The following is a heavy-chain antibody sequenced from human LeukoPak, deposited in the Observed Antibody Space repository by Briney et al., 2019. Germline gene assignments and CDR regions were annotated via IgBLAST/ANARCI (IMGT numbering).Heavy chain of an antibody. D-gene: IGHD3-9*01. CDR3: ARGSGILALFDY. Sequence: PGGSLRLSCAASGFTFSSYAMHWVRQAPGKGLEWVAVISYDGSNKYYADSVKGRFTISRDNSKNTLYLQMNSLRAEDTAVYYCARGSGILALFDYWGQGTLVTVSS. CDR2: ISYDGSNK. V-gene: IGHV3-30*04. J-gene: IGHJ4*02. CDR1: GFTFSSYA.